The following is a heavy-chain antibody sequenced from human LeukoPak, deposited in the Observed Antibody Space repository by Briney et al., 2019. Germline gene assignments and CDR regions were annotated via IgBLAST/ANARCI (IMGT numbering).Heavy chain of an antibody. J-gene: IGHJ4*02. Sequence: QSGGSLRLSCAASGFTFSSYAMSWVRQAPGKGLEWVSTIRGSGGSTDYADSVKGRFSISRDNSKNTLYLQMNSLRAEDTAVYYCAKQDSGSWWFDFWGQGTLVTVSS. CDR3: AKQDSGSWWFDF. CDR2: IRGSGGST. CDR1: GFTFSSYA. V-gene: IGHV3-23*01. D-gene: IGHD3-10*01.